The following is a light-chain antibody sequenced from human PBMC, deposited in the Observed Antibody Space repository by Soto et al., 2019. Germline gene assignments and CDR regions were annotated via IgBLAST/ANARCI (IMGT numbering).Light chain of an antibody. Sequence: QPVLTQPPSTSGTPGQRVTISCSGSSSNIGSNHVYWYQQFPGMAPKLLMYRSDQRPTGVPDRFSGSKSGTSASLAISGLGSDDEADYYCSARDDSLSGVVFGGGTKLTVL. CDR3: SARDDSLSGVV. CDR1: SSNIGSNH. V-gene: IGLV1-47*01. J-gene: IGLJ2*01. CDR2: RSD.